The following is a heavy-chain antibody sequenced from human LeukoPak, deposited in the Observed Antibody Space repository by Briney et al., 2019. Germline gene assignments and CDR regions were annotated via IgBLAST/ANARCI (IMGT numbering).Heavy chain of an antibody. Sequence: GGSLRLSCAASGFTFSSYAMHWVRQAPGKGLEWVAVISYDGSNKYYADSVKGRFTISRDNSKNTLYLQMNSLRAEDTAVYYCASTPFTFGGVIDEKDFDYWGQGTLVTVSS. CDR3: ASTPFTFGGVIDEKDFDY. V-gene: IGHV3-30-3*01. D-gene: IGHD3-16*02. CDR1: GFTFSSYA. CDR2: ISYDGSNK. J-gene: IGHJ4*02.